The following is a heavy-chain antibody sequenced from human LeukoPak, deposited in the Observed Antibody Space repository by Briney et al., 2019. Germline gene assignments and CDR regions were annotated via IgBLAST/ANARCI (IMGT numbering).Heavy chain of an antibody. CDR1: GYTFSSYW. CDR2: ISGSDGST. D-gene: IGHD2/OR15-2a*01. J-gene: IGHJ4*02. Sequence: GGSLRLSCAGSGYTFSSYWMHWVRQAPGKGLEWVSGISGSDGSTNYADSVKGRFTISRENSKNTLYLQMNSLRAEDTAVYYCAKDSAKKYDDYWGQGTLVTVSS. V-gene: IGHV3-23*01. CDR3: AKDSAKKYDDY.